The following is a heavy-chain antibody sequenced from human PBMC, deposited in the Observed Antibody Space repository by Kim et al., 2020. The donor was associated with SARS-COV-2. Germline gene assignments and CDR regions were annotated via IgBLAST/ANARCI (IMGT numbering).Heavy chain of an antibody. CDR2: ISSSSSYI. D-gene: IGHD2-8*01. V-gene: IGHV3-21*01. Sequence: GGSLRLSCAASGFTFSSYSMNWVRQAPGKGLEWVSSISSSSSYIYYADSVKGRFTISRDNAKNSLYLQMNSLRAEDTAVYYCARGALSLNCTNGVCATHYYYYGMDVWGQGTTVTVSS. CDR3: ARGALSLNCTNGVCATHYYYYGMDV. CDR1: GFTFSSYS. J-gene: IGHJ6*02.